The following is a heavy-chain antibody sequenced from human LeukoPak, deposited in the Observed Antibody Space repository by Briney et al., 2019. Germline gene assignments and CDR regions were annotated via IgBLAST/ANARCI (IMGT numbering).Heavy chain of an antibody. D-gene: IGHD2-21*02. CDR2: IWYDGSNK. CDR3: ARGEHIVVVTAMNYGMDV. V-gene: IGHV3-33*01. CDR1: GFTFSSYG. Sequence: GGSLRLSCAASGFTFSSYGMHWVRQAPGKGLEWVAVIWYDGSNKYYADSVKGRFTISRDNSKNTLYLQMNSLRAEDTAVYYCARGEHIVVVTAMNYGMDVWGQGTTVTVSS. J-gene: IGHJ6*02.